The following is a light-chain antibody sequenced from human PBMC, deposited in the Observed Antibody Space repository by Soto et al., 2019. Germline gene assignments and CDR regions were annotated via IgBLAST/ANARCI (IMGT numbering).Light chain of an antibody. V-gene: IGKV1-5*03. J-gene: IGKJ4*01. CDR2: KAS. CDR3: QQYKSSPLT. CDR1: QSINTW. Sequence: DIQMTQSPSTLSASVGDRVTITCRASQSINTWLAWFQQKPGKAPNLLIFKASSLESGVPSRFSGSGSGTEFTLTISTLQPDDFTTYYGQQYKSSPLTFGGGTKVEIK.